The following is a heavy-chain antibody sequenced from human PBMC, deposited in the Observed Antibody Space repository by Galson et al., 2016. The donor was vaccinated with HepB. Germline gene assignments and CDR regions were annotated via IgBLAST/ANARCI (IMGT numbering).Heavy chain of an antibody. J-gene: IGHJ4*02. CDR1: GFTISNYW. CDR3: ARHSISPGDY. CDR2: INQGGSEK. V-gene: IGHV3-7*03. D-gene: IGHD6-6*01. Sequence: SLRLSCAASGFTISNYWMSWVRQAPGKGLEWVAYINQGGSEKYYVDSVKGRFTISRDNAKNSLYLQMNSLRAEDTAVYYCARHSISPGDYWGQGTLVTVSS.